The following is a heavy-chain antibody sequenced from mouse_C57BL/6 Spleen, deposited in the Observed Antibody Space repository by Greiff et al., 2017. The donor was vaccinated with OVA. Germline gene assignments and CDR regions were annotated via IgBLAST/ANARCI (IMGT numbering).Heavy chain of an antibody. CDR3: ARDDLFRYFDY. J-gene: IGHJ2*01. D-gene: IGHD6-1*01. CDR1: GFTFSDYG. V-gene: IGHV5-17*01. CDR2: ISSGSSTI. Sequence: EVKLQESGGGLVKPGGSLKLSCAASGFTFSDYGMHWVRQAPEKGLEWVAYISSGSSTIYYADTVKGRFTISRDNAKNTLFLQMTSLRSEDTAMYYCARDDLFRYFDYWGQGTTLTVSS.